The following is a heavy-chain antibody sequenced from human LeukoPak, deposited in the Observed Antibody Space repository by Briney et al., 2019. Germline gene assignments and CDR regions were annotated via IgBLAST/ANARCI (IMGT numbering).Heavy chain of an antibody. Sequence: SVKVSCKASGYTFTSYGISWVRQAPGQGLEWMGGIIPIFGTANYAQKFQGRVTITADESTSTAYMELSSLRSEDTAVYYCATGRAAAARFPPDYWGQGTLVTVSS. V-gene: IGHV1-69*13. CDR2: IIPIFGTA. J-gene: IGHJ4*02. CDR3: ATGRAAAARFPPDY. CDR1: GYTFTSYG. D-gene: IGHD6-13*01.